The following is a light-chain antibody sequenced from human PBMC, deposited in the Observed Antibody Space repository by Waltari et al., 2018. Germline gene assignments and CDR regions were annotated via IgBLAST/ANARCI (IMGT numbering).Light chain of an antibody. CDR2: DVT. V-gene: IGLV2-23*02. J-gene: IGLJ3*02. Sequence: QSALTQPASVSGSPGQSITISCTGSRSDVGAYNYVSWYQHHPGKAPKLMISDVTNRPSGVFNRFAGSKSCNTASLTISGLQADDEADYYCCSYAGTSTFVVFGGGTKLTVL. CDR3: CSYAGTSTFVV. CDR1: RSDVGAYNY.